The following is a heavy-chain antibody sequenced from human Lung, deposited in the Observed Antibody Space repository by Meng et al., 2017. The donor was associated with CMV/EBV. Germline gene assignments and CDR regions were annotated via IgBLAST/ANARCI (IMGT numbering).Heavy chain of an antibody. V-gene: IGHV5-51*01. CDR1: QYTISNFW. Sequence: GGSXRLXCKTSQYTISNFWIGWVRQKPGKGLEWMGTIEPDDSHIRHSPSFQGHVTLSVDKSITTAYLQWSSLKASDTAMYYCARLKKTWVWFEFWGQGTQVTVSS. CDR2: IEPDDSHI. J-gene: IGHJ5*01. CDR3: ARLKKTWVWFEF.